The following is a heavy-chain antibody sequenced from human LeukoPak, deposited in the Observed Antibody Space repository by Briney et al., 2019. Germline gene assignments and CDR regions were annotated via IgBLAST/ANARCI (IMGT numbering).Heavy chain of an antibody. Sequence: ASVKVSCKTSGYTFTTHALHWVRQAPGQRLERMGWINAGNGNTKYSQKFQARVTVTRDTSASTAYMELSSLRSEDTAVYYRARDPIGSRWPYYFDYWGQGTLVTVSS. V-gene: IGHV1-3*01. CDR1: GYTFTTHA. D-gene: IGHD6-13*01. J-gene: IGHJ4*02. CDR3: ARDPIGSRWPYYFDY. CDR2: INAGNGNT.